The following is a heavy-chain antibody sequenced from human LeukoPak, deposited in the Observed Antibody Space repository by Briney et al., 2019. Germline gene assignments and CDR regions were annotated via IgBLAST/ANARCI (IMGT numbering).Heavy chain of an antibody. J-gene: IGHJ4*02. CDR2: INHSGST. CDR1: GGSFSGYY. V-gene: IGHV4-34*01. CDR3: ARDYYDSSGYLDY. Sequence: PSETLSLTCAVYGGSFSGYYWSWIRQPPGEGLEWIGEINHSGSTNYNPSLKSRVTIPVDTSKNQFSLKLSSVTAADTAVYYCARDYYDSSGYLDYWGQGTLVTVSS. D-gene: IGHD3-22*01.